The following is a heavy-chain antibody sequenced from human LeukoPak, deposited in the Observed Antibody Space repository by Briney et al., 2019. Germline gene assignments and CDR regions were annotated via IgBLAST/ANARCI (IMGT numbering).Heavy chain of an antibody. CDR2: ISAYNGNT. CDR1: GYTFTRYG. D-gene: IGHD3-10*01. V-gene: IGHV1-18*01. CDR3: ARGRIWFGELLRSISDAFDI. J-gene: IGHJ3*02. Sequence: ASVKVSCKASGYTFTRYGISWVRQAPGQGLQWLGWISAYNGNTNYAQKLQGRVTMTTDTSTSTAYMELRSLRSDDTAVYYCARGRIWFGELLRSISDAFDIWGQGTMVTVSS.